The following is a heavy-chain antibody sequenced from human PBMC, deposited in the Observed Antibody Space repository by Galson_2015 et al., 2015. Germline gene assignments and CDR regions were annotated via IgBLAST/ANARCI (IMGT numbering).Heavy chain of an antibody. CDR1: GYTFSNYW. V-gene: IGHV5-51*01. CDR3: ASEYFY. CDR2: IYPDDSDT. Sequence: QSGAEVKKPGESLKISCKGSGYTFSNYWIGWVRQVPGKGLEWMGIIYPDDSDTKYSPSFQGQVTMSADKSISTAYPQWNSLKASDTAMYYCASEYFYWGQGTLVTVSS. D-gene: IGHD2/OR15-2a*01. J-gene: IGHJ4*02.